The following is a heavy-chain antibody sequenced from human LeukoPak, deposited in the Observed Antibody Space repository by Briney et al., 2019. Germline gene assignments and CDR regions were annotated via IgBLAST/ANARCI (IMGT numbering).Heavy chain of an antibody. V-gene: IGHV3-7*03. CDR3: AREDFWSGYYYYYYYGMDV. J-gene: IGHJ6*02. Sequence: GGSLRLSCAASGFTFSSYWMSWVRQAPGKGLEWVANIKQDGSEKYYVDSVKGRFTISRDNAKNSLYLQMNSLRAEDTAVYYCAREDFWSGYYYYYYYGMDVWGQGTTVTVSS. CDR2: IKQDGSEK. CDR1: GFTFSSYW. D-gene: IGHD3-3*01.